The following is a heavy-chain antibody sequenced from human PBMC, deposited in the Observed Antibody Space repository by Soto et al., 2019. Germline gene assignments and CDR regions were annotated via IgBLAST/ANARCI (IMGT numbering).Heavy chain of an antibody. J-gene: IGHJ5*02. CDR2: MNPNSGNT. CDR1: GYTFTSYY. V-gene: IGHV1-8*01. CDR3: ARGRRVAARPKNWFDP. Sequence: ASVKVSCKASGYTFTSYYINWVRQATGQGLEWMGWMNPNSGNTGYAQKFQGRVTMTRNTSISTAYMELSSLRSEDTAVYYCARGRRVAARPKNWFDPWGQGTLVTVSS. D-gene: IGHD6-6*01.